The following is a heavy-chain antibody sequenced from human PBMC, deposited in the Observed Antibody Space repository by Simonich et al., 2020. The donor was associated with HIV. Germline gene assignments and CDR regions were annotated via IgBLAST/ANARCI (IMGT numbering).Heavy chain of an antibody. Sequence: EVQLVESGGGLVQPGRSLRLSCAASGFTFDDYAMHWVRQAPGKGLEWVSGISWNSGSIGYADSVKGRFTISRDNAKNSLYLQMNSLRAEDTAVYYCARQPYYYDSGGYYDYYYYMDVWGKGTTVTVSS. CDR1: GFTFDDYA. D-gene: IGHD3-22*01. J-gene: IGHJ6*03. CDR2: ISWNSGSI. CDR3: ARQPYYYDSGGYYDYYYYMDV. V-gene: IGHV3-9*01.